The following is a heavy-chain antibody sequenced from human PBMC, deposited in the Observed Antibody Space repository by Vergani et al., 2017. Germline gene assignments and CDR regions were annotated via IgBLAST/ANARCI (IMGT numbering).Heavy chain of an antibody. J-gene: IGHJ6*03. Sequence: QVQLQESGPGLVKASQTLSLTCSVSGAYVGSGGCYWTLVRQPPGMGVDWIGYNYYSGTTYYNPSLESLLTISLDTSENHLSLKLTSVTDADTAVYYCARQKDYYMDVWGKGTTVTVS. CDR3: ARQKDYYMDV. V-gene: IGHV4-31*01. CDR2: NYYSGTT. CDR1: GAYVGSGGCY.